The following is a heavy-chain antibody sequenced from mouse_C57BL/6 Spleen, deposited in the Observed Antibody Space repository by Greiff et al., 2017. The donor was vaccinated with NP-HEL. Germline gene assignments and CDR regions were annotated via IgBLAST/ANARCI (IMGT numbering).Heavy chain of an antibody. D-gene: IGHD1-1*01. Sequence: EVKLQESGPGLVKPSQSLSLTCSVTGYSITSGYYWNWIRQFPGNKLEWMGYISYDGSNNYNPSLKNRISITRYTSKNQCFLKLNSVTTEDTATYDGARDEGYGSSPWFAYWGQGTLVTVSA. CDR2: ISYDGSN. J-gene: IGHJ3*01. CDR3: ARDEGYGSSPWFAY. CDR1: GYSITSGYY. V-gene: IGHV3-6*01.